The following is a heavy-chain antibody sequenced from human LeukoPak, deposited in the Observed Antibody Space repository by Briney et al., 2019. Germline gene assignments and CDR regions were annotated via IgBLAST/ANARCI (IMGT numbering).Heavy chain of an antibody. CDR2: ISISGGST. D-gene: IGHD4-17*01. Sequence: GGPLRLSCAASGFTFSSHAMSWVRQAPGKGLEWVSAISISGGSTYYADSVKGRFTISRDNSKNTLYLQMNSLRPEDTAVYYCANEIRPNDHWGQGTLVTVSS. CDR3: ANEIRPNDH. CDR1: GFTFSSHA. J-gene: IGHJ4*02. V-gene: IGHV3-23*01.